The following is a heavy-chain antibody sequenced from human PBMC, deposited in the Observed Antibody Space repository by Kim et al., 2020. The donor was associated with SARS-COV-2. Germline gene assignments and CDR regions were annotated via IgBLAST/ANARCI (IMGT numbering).Heavy chain of an antibody. CDR2: RT. D-gene: IGHD3-3*01. CDR3: EKDIFGWAFDV. Sequence: RTDYPDSVKGRLTISRDTSKNTIDMQMNSLRDDDTAVYFGEKDIFGWAFDVWGQGTVVTVSS. J-gene: IGHJ3*01. V-gene: IGHV3-23*01.